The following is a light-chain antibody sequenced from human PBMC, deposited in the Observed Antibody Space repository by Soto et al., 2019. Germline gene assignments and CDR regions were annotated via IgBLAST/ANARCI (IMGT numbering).Light chain of an antibody. CDR3: QQRGNWPLT. Sequence: EIVLTQSPATLSLSPGERATLSCRASQSVSSYFAWYQQKPGQAPRLLIYDASNRGPGIPARFSGSGSGTDFTLTIRSLEPEDFAVYYCQQRGNWPLTFGQGTKVELK. V-gene: IGKV3-11*01. CDR1: QSVSSY. J-gene: IGKJ1*01. CDR2: DAS.